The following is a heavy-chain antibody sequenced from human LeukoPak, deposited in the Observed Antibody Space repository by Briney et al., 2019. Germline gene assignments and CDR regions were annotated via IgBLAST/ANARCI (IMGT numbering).Heavy chain of an antibody. Sequence: SETLSLTCTVSGGSISSYYWSWIRQPPGKGLEWIGYIQYSGSSNYNPSLKSRVTISVDTSKNQFSLRVTSVTAADTAVYYCARSVFTTSSHPYFCDFWGQETLVTVSS. CDR3: ARSVFTTSSHPYFCDF. V-gene: IGHV4-59*01. D-gene: IGHD3-22*01. CDR1: GGSISSYY. CDR2: IQYSGSS. J-gene: IGHJ4*02.